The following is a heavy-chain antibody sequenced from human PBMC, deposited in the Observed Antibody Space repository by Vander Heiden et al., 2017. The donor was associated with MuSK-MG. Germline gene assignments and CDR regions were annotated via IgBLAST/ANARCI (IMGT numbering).Heavy chain of an antibody. CDR3: AIGYGDYVAFQH. J-gene: IGHJ1*01. CDR2: IYYSGST. Sequence: QLQLQESGPGLVKPSETLSLTCTVSGGSISSSSSYWGWIRQPPGKGLEWIGSIYYSGSTYYNPSLKSRVTISVDTSKNQFSLKLSSVTAADTAVYYCAIGYGDYVAFQHWGQGTLVTVSS. D-gene: IGHD4-17*01. CDR1: GGSISSSSSY. V-gene: IGHV4-39*07.